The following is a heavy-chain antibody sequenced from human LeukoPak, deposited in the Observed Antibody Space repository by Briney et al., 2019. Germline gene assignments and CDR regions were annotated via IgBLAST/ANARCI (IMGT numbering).Heavy chain of an antibody. J-gene: IGHJ4*02. Sequence: GGSLRLSCAASGLSFSSYTMNWVRQAPGKGLEWLSYISRSSSTIHYADSVKGRFTISRDNAKNTVYLQMNTLRADDTAVYYCARQAAAGLDYWGQGTLVTVSS. CDR2: ISRSSSTI. D-gene: IGHD6-13*01. V-gene: IGHV3-48*01. CDR3: ARQAAAGLDY. CDR1: GLSFSSYT.